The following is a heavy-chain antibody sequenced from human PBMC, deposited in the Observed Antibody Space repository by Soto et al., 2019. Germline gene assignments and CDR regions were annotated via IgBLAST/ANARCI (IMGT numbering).Heavy chain of an antibody. CDR3: ARGNLKYYYDSSGYYDY. CDR1: GGSISSGGYY. Sequence: QVQLQESGPGLVKPSQTLPLTCTVSGGSISSGGYYWSWIRQHPGNGLEWIGYIYYSGSTYYNPSLKSRVTISVDTSKNQFSLKLSSVTAADTAVYYCARGNLKYYYDSSGYYDYWGQGTLVTVSS. D-gene: IGHD3-22*01. V-gene: IGHV4-31*03. CDR2: IYYSGST. J-gene: IGHJ4*02.